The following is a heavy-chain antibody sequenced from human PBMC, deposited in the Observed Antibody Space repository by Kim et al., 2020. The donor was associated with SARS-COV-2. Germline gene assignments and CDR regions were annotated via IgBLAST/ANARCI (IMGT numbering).Heavy chain of an antibody. J-gene: IGHJ4*02. V-gene: IGHV1-18*01. CDR3: AREGLLEQWLVAGVDY. Sequence: KLQGRVTMTTDTSTSTAYMELRSLRSDDTAVYYCAREGLLEQWLVAGVDYWGQGTLVTVSS. D-gene: IGHD6-19*01.